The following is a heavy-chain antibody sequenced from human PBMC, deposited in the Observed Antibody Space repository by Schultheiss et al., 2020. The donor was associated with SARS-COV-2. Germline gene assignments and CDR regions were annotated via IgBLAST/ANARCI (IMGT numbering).Heavy chain of an antibody. Sequence: GGSLRLSCAASGFTFSSYDMHWVRQATGKGLEWVSGISWNSGSIGYADSVKGRFTISRDNAKNSLYLQMNSLRAEDTALYYCAKGHYYDSSGYIFDYWGQGTLVTVSS. D-gene: IGHD3-22*01. J-gene: IGHJ4*02. CDR3: AKGHYYDSSGYIFDY. CDR1: GFTFSSYD. CDR2: ISWNSGSI. V-gene: IGHV3-9*01.